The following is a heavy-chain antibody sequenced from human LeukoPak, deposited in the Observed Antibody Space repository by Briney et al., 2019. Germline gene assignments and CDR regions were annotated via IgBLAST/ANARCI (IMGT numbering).Heavy chain of an antibody. V-gene: IGHV3-30*04. D-gene: IGHD6-19*01. CDR2: ISDDGHGKVQ. Sequence: GGSLRLSCAASGFTCSSYTMHWVRQTPGKGLEWVAVISDDGHGKVQYYADSVKGRFTISRDNSKNTLYLQMNSLKGDDTAVYYCAKVGENSGWTPYEGNYYYYMDVWGKGTTVTISS. CDR3: AKVGENSGWTPYEGNYYYYMDV. J-gene: IGHJ6*03. CDR1: GFTCSSYT.